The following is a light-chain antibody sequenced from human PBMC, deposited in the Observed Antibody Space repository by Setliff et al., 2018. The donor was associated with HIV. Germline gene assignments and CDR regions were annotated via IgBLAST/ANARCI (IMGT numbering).Light chain of an antibody. J-gene: IGLJ2*01. CDR3: SSYVDGHVI. Sequence: QSALIQPASVSGSPGQSVTVSCTGTSSDVGSYDFVSWYQQLPGKAPKLLIYDVSDRPSGVSHRFSGSKSGNTASLTISGLQAEDEADYSCSSYVDGHVIFGGGTKVTVL. CDR2: DVS. V-gene: IGLV2-14*03. CDR1: SSDVGSYDF.